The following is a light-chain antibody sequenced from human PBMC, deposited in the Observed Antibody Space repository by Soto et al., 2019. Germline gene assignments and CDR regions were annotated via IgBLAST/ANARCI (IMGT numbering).Light chain of an antibody. CDR3: QQLHSFPPT. J-gene: IGKJ1*01. CDR1: QGISTY. V-gene: IGKV1-9*01. CDR2: SAS. Sequence: DIQLTQSPSFLSASVGDRVTITCRASQGISTYLTWYQQKPGKAPKLLIYSASTLQSGVPSRFSGSGSETEFTLTIISLQPEDFATYFCQQLHSFPPTFGQGTKVELK.